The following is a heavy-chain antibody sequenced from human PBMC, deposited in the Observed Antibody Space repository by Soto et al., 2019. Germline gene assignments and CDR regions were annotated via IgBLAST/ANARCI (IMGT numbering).Heavy chain of an antibody. CDR2: ISAYNGNT. J-gene: IGHJ4*02. V-gene: IGHV1-18*01. CDR1: GYTFTIYA. Sequence: QVQLVQSGAEVKKPGASVKVSCKASGYTFTIYAISWVRQAPGQGLEWMGWISAYNGNTNYAKKFQGRVTMTTDTPTSTAYMEMRSLRSDATAVYYCARDAPPADYWGQGTLVTVSS. CDR3: ARDAPPADY.